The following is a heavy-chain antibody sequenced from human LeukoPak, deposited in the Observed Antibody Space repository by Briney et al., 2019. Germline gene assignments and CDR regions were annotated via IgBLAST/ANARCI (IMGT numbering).Heavy chain of an antibody. Sequence: GGSLRLSCAASGFTFSSYSMNWVRQAPGKGLEWVSSISSSSSYIYYADSVKGRFTISRDNAKNSLYLQMNSLRAEDTAVYYCAGEVALVPDYWGQGTLVTVSS. V-gene: IGHV3-21*01. J-gene: IGHJ4*02. CDR2: ISSSSSYI. CDR1: GFTFSSYS. D-gene: IGHD6-13*01. CDR3: AGEVALVPDY.